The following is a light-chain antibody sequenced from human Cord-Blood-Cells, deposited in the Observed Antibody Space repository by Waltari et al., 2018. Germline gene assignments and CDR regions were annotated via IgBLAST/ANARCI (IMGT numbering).Light chain of an antibody. J-gene: IGKJ1*01. CDR3: QQYYSTPVA. CDR2: WAS. CDR1: QSVLYSSNNKNY. V-gene: IGKV4-1*01. Sequence: DIVMPQSPDSLAVSLGERATINCKSSQSVLYSSNNKNYLAWYQQKPGQPPKLLIYWASTRESGVPDRFSGSGSGTDFTLTISSLQAEDVAVYYCQQYYSTPVAFGQGTKVEIK.